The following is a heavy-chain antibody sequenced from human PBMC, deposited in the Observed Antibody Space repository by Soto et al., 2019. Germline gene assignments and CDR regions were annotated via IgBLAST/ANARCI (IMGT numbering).Heavy chain of an antibody. D-gene: IGHD3-9*01. CDR3: ARDRAGDFDWLLAYDY. Sequence: GGSLRLSCAASGFTFSSYSMNWVRQAPGKGLEWVSSVSSSSSYIYYADSVKGRFTISRDNAKNSLYLQMNSLRAEDTAVYYCARDRAGDFDWLLAYDYWGQGTLVTVSS. J-gene: IGHJ4*02. CDR1: GFTFSSYS. V-gene: IGHV3-21*01. CDR2: VSSSSSYI.